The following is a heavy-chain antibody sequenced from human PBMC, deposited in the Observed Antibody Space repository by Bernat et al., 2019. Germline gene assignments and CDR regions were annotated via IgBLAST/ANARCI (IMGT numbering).Heavy chain of an antibody. CDR3: ARLGDSTMTTVTIWDY. CDR1: GFTFSSYS. V-gene: IGHV3-21*01. CDR2: ISSSSSYI. J-gene: IGHJ4*02. D-gene: IGHD4-17*01. Sequence: EVQLVESGGGLVKPGGSLRLSCAASGFTFSSYSMNWVRQAPGKGLEWVSSISSSSSYIYYADSVKGRFTISRDNAKNSLYLQMNSLRAEDTAVYYCARLGDSTMTTVTIWDYWGQGTLVTVSS.